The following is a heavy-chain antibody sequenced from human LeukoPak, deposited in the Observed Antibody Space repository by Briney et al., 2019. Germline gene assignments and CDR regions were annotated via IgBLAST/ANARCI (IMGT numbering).Heavy chain of an antibody. D-gene: IGHD2-15*01. V-gene: IGHV3-21*04. J-gene: IGHJ4*02. CDR2: ISSSSSYI. CDR3: ARIACSGGSCYDLYYFDY. Sequence: GGSLRLSCAASGFTFSSYSMNWVRQAPGKGLEWVSSISSSSSYIYYADSVKGRFTISRDNAKNSLYLQMNSLRADDTAVYYCARIACSGGSCYDLYYFDYWGQGTLVTVSS. CDR1: GFTFSSYS.